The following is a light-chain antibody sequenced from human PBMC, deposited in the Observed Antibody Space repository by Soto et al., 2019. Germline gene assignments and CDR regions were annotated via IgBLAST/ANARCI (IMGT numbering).Light chain of an antibody. CDR1: QSVSSSY. J-gene: IGKJ1*01. CDR3: QQYGSSLPWT. V-gene: IGKV3-20*01. Sequence: EIVLTQSPGTLSLSPGERATLSCRASQSVSSSYLAWYQQKPGQAPRLLIYGASSRATGIPDRFSGSGSGTDFTLTISRLEPENFEVYYCQQYGSSLPWTFGQGTKVEIK. CDR2: GAS.